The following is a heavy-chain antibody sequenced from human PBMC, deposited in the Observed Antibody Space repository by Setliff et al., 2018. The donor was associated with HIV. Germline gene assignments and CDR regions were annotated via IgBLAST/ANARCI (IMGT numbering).Heavy chain of an antibody. CDR1: GYSFSSYW. J-gene: IGHJ4*02. CDR2: LYPADSNI. V-gene: IGHV5-51*01. D-gene: IGHD3-16*01. Sequence: GESLKISCKGSGYSFSSYWIGWVRQMPGKGLEFMGLLYPADSNIRYSPSFQGQVTISVDKSTNTAVLQWTSLRASDTAMYYCTRLWHENWGGVDYWGQGTLVTVSS. CDR3: TRLWHENWGGVDY.